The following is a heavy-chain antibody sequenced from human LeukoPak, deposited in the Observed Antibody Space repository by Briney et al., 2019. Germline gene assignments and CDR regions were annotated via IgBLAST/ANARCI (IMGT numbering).Heavy chain of an antibody. D-gene: IGHD6-13*01. CDR1: GFTFSSYS. J-gene: IGHJ4*02. CDR3: ARDRAAAGYPFDY. Sequence: GGSLRLPCAASGFTFSSYSMNWVRQAPGKGLEWGSSISSSSSYIYYADSVKGRFTISRDNAKNSLYLQMNSLGAEDTAVYYCARDRAAAGYPFDYWGQGTLVTVSS. CDR2: ISSSSSYI. V-gene: IGHV3-21*01.